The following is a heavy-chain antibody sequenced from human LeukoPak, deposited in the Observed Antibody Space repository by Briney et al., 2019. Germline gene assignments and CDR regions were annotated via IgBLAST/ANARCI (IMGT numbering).Heavy chain of an antibody. J-gene: IGHJ6*02. D-gene: IGHD6-13*01. CDR3: ARDLEVRGGAAAGRPYYYYYAMDV. V-gene: IGHV3-53*01. CDR1: GFTVSSNY. CDR2: VYRAGRT. Sequence: PGGSLRLSCAASGFTVSSNYMSWVRQAPGKGLEWVSVVYRAGRTYYADSVKGRFTISRDNSKNTMYLQMNSLRAVDTAVYYCARDLEVRGGAAAGRPYYYYYAMDVWGQGTTVTVSS.